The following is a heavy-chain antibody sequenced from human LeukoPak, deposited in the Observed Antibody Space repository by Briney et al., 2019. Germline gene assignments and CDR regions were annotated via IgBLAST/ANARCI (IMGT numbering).Heavy chain of an antibody. D-gene: IGHD6-19*01. CDR2: INSDGSST. CDR3: ASRKSSGLDY. Sequence: GGSLRLSCAASGFTFSSYWMHWVRQAPGKGLVRVSRINSDGSSTSYADSVKGRFTISRDNAKNTLYLQMNSLRAEDTAVYYCASRKSSGLDYWGQGTLVTVSS. J-gene: IGHJ4*02. CDR1: GFTFSSYW. V-gene: IGHV3-74*01.